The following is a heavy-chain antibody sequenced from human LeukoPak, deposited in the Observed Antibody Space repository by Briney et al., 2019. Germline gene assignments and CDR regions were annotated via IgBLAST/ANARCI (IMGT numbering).Heavy chain of an antibody. J-gene: IGHJ6*04. CDR3: ARRGATMVRGTKLDYYYGMDV. D-gene: IGHD3-10*01. CDR1: GGSFSGYY. CDR2: INHSGST. Sequence: PSETLSLTCAVYGGSFSGYYWSWIRQPPGKGREWIGEINHSGSTNYNPSLKSRVTISVDTSKNQFSLKLSSVTAADTAVYYCARRGATMVRGTKLDYYYGMDVWGKGTTVTVSS. V-gene: IGHV4-34*01.